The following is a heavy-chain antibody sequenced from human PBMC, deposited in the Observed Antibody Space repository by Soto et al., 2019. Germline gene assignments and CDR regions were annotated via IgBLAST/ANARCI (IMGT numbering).Heavy chain of an antibody. CDR3: AVQLDYYDSSGPFDY. J-gene: IGHJ4*02. D-gene: IGHD3-22*01. V-gene: IGHV1-69*12. Sequence: QVQLVQSGAEVKKPGSSVKVSCKASGGTFSSYAISWVRQAPGQGLEWMGGLIPIFGTANYAQKFQGRVTISADESTSTAYMELSSLRSEDTAVYYCAVQLDYYDSSGPFDYWGQGTLVTVSS. CDR1: GGTFSSYA. CDR2: LIPIFGTA.